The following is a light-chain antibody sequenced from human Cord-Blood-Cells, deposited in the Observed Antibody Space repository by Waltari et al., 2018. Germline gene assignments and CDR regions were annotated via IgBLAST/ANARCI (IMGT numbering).Light chain of an antibody. Sequence: DIVMTQSPDSLAVSLGESATINCKSSQSVLYSSNNKNYLAWYQQKPGQPPKLHIYWASTRETGVPDRFSGSGSGTDFTLTISSLQAEDVAVYYCQQYYSTPWTFGQGTKVEIK. V-gene: IGKV4-1*01. CDR2: WAS. J-gene: IGKJ1*01. CDR1: QSVLYSSNNKNY. CDR3: QQYYSTPWT.